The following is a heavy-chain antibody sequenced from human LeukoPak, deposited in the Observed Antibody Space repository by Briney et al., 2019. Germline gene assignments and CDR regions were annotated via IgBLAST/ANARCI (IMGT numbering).Heavy chain of an antibody. D-gene: IGHD3-9*01. J-gene: IGHJ3*02. CDR1: GFTFSSYS. CDR2: ISSSSSYI. V-gene: IGHV3-21*01. CDR3: ARITISLAEAFDI. Sequence: GGSLRLSCAASGFTFSSYSMNWVRQAPGKGLEWVSSISSSSSYIYYADSVKGRFTISRDNAKNSLYLQMNSLRAEDTAVYYCARITISLAEAFDIWGQGTMVTVSS.